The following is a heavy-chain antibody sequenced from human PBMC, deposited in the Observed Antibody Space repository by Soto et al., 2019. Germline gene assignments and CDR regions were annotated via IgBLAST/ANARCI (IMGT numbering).Heavy chain of an antibody. CDR3: ASSSLYGTDV. J-gene: IGHJ6*02. Sequence: SETLSLTCSLSRGSISSGYYYWSWIRQPPGKGLEWIGNIYYSGNTYYNPSLKSRLIISIDTSNNQFSLKVGSVTAADTAVYYCASSSLYGTDVWGQGTTVTVSS. CDR2: IYYSGNT. V-gene: IGHV4-30-4*01. CDR1: RGSISSGYYY.